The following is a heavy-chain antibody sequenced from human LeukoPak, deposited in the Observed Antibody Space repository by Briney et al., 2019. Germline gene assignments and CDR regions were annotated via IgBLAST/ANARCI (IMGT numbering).Heavy chain of an antibody. Sequence: GASVKVSCKASGFTFTSSAVQWVRQARGQRLEWRGWIVIGSGDTNYAQKFQERVTITRDMSTSTAYMELSSLRSEDTAVYYCARGGGRGYSGFDYWGQGTLVTVSS. J-gene: IGHJ4*02. V-gene: IGHV1-58*01. CDR2: IVIGSGDT. CDR1: GFTFTSSA. D-gene: IGHD5-12*01. CDR3: ARGGGRGYSGFDY.